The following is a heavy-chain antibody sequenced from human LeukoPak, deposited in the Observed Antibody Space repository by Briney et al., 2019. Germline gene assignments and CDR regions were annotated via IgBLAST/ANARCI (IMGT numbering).Heavy chain of an antibody. CDR2: ISGSGHNT. V-gene: IGHV3-23*01. Sequence: PGGSLRLSCAASGFTFSSFAXXXXXXXXXXXXXXXXTISGSGHNTHYADSVKGRFTISRDNSENTVYLQMNSLRAEDTAVYYCADPGGSGAQFDLWGRGTLLTVSS. CDR3: ADPGGSGAQFDL. CDR1: GFTFSSFA. J-gene: IGHJ2*01. D-gene: IGHD3-10*01.